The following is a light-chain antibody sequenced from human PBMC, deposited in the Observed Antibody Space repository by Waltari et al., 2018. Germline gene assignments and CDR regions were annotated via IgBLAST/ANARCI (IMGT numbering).Light chain of an antibody. CDR1: NSDVGNYNL. V-gene: IGLV2-23*02. CDR2: EVI. CDR3: CSYAGSGTYV. J-gene: IGLJ1*01. Sequence: QSALTQPASVSGTPGQSITISCTGTNSDVGNYNLVSWYQHHPGEAPKLMICEVIKRPSGFSNRFSGAKSGNTASLTTSGLQAEDEADYYCCSYAGSGTYVFGTGTKVTVL.